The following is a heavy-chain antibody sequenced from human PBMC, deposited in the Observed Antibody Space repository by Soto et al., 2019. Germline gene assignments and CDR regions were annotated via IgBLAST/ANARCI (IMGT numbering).Heavy chain of an antibody. CDR2: INAGNGNT. CDR1: GYTFTSYA. D-gene: IGHD2-2*02. Sequence: ASVKVSCKASGYTFTSYAKHWVRQAPGQRLEWMGWINAGNGNTKYSQKFQGRVTITRDTSASTAYMELSSLRSEDTAVYYCARELSPDCSSTSCYMGRYYGMDVWGQGTTVTVSS. V-gene: IGHV1-3*01. CDR3: ARELSPDCSSTSCYMGRYYGMDV. J-gene: IGHJ6*02.